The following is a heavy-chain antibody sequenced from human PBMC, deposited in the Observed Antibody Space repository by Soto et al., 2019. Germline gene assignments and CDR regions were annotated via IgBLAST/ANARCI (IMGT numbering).Heavy chain of an antibody. CDR1: GVSFSKLW. V-gene: IGHV3-23*01. Sequence: GGSLRLACAASGVSFSKLWMSWVRQSPGKGLEWVSAISGSGGSTYYADSVKGRFTISRDNSKNTLYLQMNSLRAEDTAVYYCAKARRWWFDPWGQGTLVTVSS. CDR3: AKARRWWFDP. CDR2: ISGSGGST. J-gene: IGHJ5*02.